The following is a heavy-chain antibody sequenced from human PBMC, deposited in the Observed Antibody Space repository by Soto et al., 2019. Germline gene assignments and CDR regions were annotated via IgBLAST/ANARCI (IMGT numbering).Heavy chain of an antibody. Sequence: SETLSLTCTVSGGSISSYYWSWIRQPPGKGLEWIGYIYYSGSTNYNPPLKSRVTISVDTSKNQFSLKLSSVTAADTAVYYCARRTSAGWFDAFDIWGQGTMVPVSS. CDR2: IYYSGST. CDR3: ARRTSAGWFDAFDI. V-gene: IGHV4-59*01. J-gene: IGHJ3*02. CDR1: GGSISSYY. D-gene: IGHD6-19*01.